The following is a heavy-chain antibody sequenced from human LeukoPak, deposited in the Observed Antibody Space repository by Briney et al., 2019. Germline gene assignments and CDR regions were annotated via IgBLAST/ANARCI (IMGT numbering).Heavy chain of an antibody. J-gene: IGHJ4*02. CDR1: GFTFSGHS. D-gene: IGHD6-13*01. CDR2: INLDGSER. V-gene: IGHV3-7*01. Sequence: GGSLRLSCAASGFTFSGHSMTWVRQAPGKGLEWVANINLDGSERFYVDFVKGRFTISRDNADNPMYLQMNSLRAEDTAVYYCGRVIAGAIDYWGQGTLVTVSS. CDR3: GRVIAGAIDY.